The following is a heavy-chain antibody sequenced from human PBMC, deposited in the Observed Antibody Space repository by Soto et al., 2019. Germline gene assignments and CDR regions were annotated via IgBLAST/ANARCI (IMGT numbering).Heavy chain of an antibody. CDR2: ISLDGSDK. Sequence: SCKASGYTFTGYYMHWVRQAPGKGLEWVAVISLDGSDKYHADSVKGRFTISRDNSKNTVNLQMTSLRPEDTAVYYCAKGRGPYHSSGYWGDYWGPGTLVTVSS. D-gene: IGHD3-22*01. V-gene: IGHV3-30*18. CDR3: AKGRGPYHSSGYWGDY. CDR1: GYTFTGYY. J-gene: IGHJ4*02.